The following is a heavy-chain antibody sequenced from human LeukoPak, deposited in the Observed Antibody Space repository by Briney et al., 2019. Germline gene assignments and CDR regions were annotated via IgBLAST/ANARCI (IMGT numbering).Heavy chain of an antibody. D-gene: IGHD3-22*01. CDR3: ARGPVSSGYQGGLYNWFDP. CDR2: IYYSGST. CDR1: GGSISSSSYY. J-gene: IGHJ5*02. V-gene: IGHV4-39*07. Sequence: PSETLSLTCTVSGGSISSSSYYWGWIRQPPGKGLEWIVRIYYSGSTYYNPSLKSRVTISVDTSKNQFSLKLSSVTAADTAVYYCARGPVSSGYQGGLYNWFDPWGQGTLVTVSS.